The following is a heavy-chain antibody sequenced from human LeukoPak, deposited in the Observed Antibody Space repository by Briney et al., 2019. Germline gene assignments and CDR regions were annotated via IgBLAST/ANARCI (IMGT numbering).Heavy chain of an antibody. Sequence: ASVKVSCKVSGGTFSSYAISWVRQAPGQGLEWMGGIIPIFGTANYAQKFQGRVTITADESTSTAYMELSSLRSEDTAVYYCARVGRVVGQPVFDYWGQGTLVTVSS. CDR3: ARVGRVVGQPVFDY. CDR1: GGTFSSYA. J-gene: IGHJ4*02. CDR2: IIPIFGTA. V-gene: IGHV1-69*13. D-gene: IGHD2-15*01.